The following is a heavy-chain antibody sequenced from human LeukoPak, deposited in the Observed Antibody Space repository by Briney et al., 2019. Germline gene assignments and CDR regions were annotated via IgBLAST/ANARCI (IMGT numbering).Heavy chain of an antibody. J-gene: IGHJ6*03. CDR3: ARLRSSSFYYYYMDV. V-gene: IGHV3-11*01. CDR2: ISSSGSTI. D-gene: IGHD6-6*01. Sequence: GGSLRLSCAASGFTFSDYYMSWIRQAPGKGLEWVSYISSSGSTIYYADSMKGRFTISRDNAKNSLYLQMNSLRAEDTAVYYCARLRSSSFYYYYMDVWAKGPRSPSP. CDR1: GFTFSDYY.